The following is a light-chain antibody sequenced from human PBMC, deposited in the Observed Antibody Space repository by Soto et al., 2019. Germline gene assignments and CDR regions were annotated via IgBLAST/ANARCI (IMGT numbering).Light chain of an antibody. CDR3: HQYDSLPLT. Sequence: EIVLTQSPGTLSLSPGERATLSCRASQSVASNYLGWYQQKPGQAPRVLIFDASIRATGIPDRFSASVSGSDFTLTISRLEPDDFAVYYCHQYDSLPLTFGGGTKVEI. CDR2: DAS. J-gene: IGKJ4*01. CDR1: QSVASNY. V-gene: IGKV3-20*01.